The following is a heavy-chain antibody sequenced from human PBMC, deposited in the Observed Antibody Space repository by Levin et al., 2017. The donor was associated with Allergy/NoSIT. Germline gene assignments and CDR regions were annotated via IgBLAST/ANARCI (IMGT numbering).Heavy chain of an antibody. V-gene: IGHV3-9*01. Sequence: GGSLRLSCAASGFTFDDYAMHWVRQAPGKGLEWVSGISWNSGSIGYADSVKGRFTISRDNAKNSLYLQMNSLRAEDTALYYCAKSLSWGGYCSSTSCSPMDVWGKGTTVTVSS. D-gene: IGHD2-2*01. CDR3: AKSLSWGGYCSSTSCSPMDV. CDR1: GFTFDDYA. CDR2: ISWNSGSI. J-gene: IGHJ6*03.